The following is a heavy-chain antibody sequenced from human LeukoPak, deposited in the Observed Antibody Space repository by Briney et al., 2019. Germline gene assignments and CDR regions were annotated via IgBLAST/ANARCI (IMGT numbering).Heavy chain of an antibody. Sequence: GGSLRLSCAASGFSFRNYWMGWVRQAPGRGLEWVANTKPDGSAEYYADSVRGRFTASRDNANNLLYLQMNRLRAEDTAVYYCARDGGLHTNFDYWGQGTLLTVSS. J-gene: IGHJ4*02. CDR3: ARDGGLHTNFDY. CDR2: TKPDGSAE. V-gene: IGHV3-7*01. CDR1: GFSFRNYW. D-gene: IGHD2-15*01.